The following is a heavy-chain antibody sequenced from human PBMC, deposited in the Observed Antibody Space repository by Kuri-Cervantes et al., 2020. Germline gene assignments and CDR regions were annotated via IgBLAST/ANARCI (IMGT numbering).Heavy chain of an antibody. Sequence: SQTLSLTCAVSGYSISSSNWWGWIRQLPGKGLEWIGHIHYSGSTYYSPSLKSRVTISVDTSKNQFSLKLSSVTAADTAVYYCASAGRDRDYYYGMDVWGQGTTVTVSS. CDR2: IHYSGST. J-gene: IGHJ6*02. V-gene: IGHV4-28*01. D-gene: IGHD3-10*01. CDR3: ASAGRDRDYYYGMDV. CDR1: GYSISSSNW.